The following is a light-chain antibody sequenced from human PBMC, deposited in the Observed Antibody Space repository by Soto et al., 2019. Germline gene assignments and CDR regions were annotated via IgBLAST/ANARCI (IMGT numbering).Light chain of an antibody. V-gene: IGKV1-39*01. Sequence: PSSLTVAVGGRGTITCQTSQSINTHLYWYQQKPGKPPKLLIHAISSLQRGVPSRFSGSGSGTDIPLTTYSLQPEASATCYCPQSNSFPRTFGPGTKVDIK. J-gene: IGKJ3*01. CDR2: AIS. CDR3: PQSNSFPRT. CDR1: QSINTH.